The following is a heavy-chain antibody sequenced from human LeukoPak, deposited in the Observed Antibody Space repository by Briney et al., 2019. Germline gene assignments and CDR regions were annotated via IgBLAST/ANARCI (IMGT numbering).Heavy chain of an antibody. Sequence: GGSLRLSCAASGFTFSSSTMNWVRRAPGKGLEWVSSISSSSDYIHYADSVKGRFTISRDNAKNSLYLQMNSLRAEDTAVYYCVRIPNSANFPNWFDPWGQGTLVTVSS. J-gene: IGHJ5*02. D-gene: IGHD4/OR15-4a*01. V-gene: IGHV3-21*01. CDR2: ISSSSDYI. CDR3: VRIPNSANFPNWFDP. CDR1: GFTFSSST.